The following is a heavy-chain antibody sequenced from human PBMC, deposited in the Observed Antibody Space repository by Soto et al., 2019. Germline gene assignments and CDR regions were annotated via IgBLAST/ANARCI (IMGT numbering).Heavy chain of an antibody. Sequence: QVQLVQSGAEVKKPGSSVKVSCRASGGTFIDYAIGWVRQAPGQGLEWMGGITPLYGRTNYAQSFQGAVTITADSLMSEVDMELSSLKSEDTAVYYCVRYPLVRGDVRGMGFWGQGTTISVSS. D-gene: IGHD3-10*01. CDR1: GGTFIDYA. V-gene: IGHV1-69*06. J-gene: IGHJ6*02. CDR2: ITPLYGRT. CDR3: VRYPLVRGDVRGMGF.